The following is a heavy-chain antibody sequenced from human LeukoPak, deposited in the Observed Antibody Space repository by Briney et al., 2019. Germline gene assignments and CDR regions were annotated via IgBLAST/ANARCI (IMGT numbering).Heavy chain of an antibody. CDR1: GGTFRRFA. V-gene: IGHV1-2*02. D-gene: IGHD6-6*01. J-gene: IGHJ5*02. CDR3: AKSSSWSDNYFDP. CDR2: LNPNSGGT. Sequence: ASVKASCKASGGTFRRFAMSWVRQAPGQGLEWIGWLNPNSGGTKYAQKFQGRVTMTRDTSVSTAYMELSSLTSDDTAFYYCAKSSSWSDNYFDPWGQGTLVTVSS.